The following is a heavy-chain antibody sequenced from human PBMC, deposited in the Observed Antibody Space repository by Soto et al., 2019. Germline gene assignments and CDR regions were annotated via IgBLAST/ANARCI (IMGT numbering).Heavy chain of an antibody. CDR3: ARDIRDYDILTGRGYFQH. CDR1: GFTFSSYA. V-gene: IGHV3-30-3*01. Sequence: GGSLRLSCAASGFTFSSYAMHWVRQAPGKGLEWVAVISYDGSNKYYADSVKGRFTISRDNAKNSLYLQMNSLRDEDTAVYYCARDIRDYDILTGRGYFQHWGQGTLVTVSS. D-gene: IGHD3-9*01. J-gene: IGHJ1*01. CDR2: ISYDGSNK.